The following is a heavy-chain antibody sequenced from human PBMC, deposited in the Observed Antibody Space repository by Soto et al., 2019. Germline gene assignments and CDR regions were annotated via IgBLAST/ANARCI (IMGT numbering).Heavy chain of an antibody. CDR1: GFTFSSYG. Sequence: QPGGSLRLSCAASGFTFSSYGMHWVRQAPGKGLEWVAVIWYDGSNKYYADSVKGRFTISRDNSKNTLYLQMNSLRAEDTAVYYCARGRAVTTYYYYGMDVWGQGTTVTVS. CDR2: IWYDGSNK. D-gene: IGHD4-4*01. V-gene: IGHV3-33*01. J-gene: IGHJ6*02. CDR3: ARGRAVTTYYYYGMDV.